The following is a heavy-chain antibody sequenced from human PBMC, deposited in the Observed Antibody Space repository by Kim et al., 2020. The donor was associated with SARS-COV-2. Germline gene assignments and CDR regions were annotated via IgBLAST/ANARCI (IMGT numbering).Heavy chain of an antibody. V-gene: IGHV3-23*01. J-gene: IGHJ4*02. D-gene: IGHD2-21*02. CDR3: AKSRVVTPGPVGY. Sequence: YADSVKGRFTISRDNSKNTLYLQMNSLRAEDTAVYYCAKSRVVTPGPVGYWGQGTLVTVSS.